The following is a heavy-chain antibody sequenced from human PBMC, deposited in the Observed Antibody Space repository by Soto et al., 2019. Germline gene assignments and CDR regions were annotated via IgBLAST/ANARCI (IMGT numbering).Heavy chain of an antibody. CDR2: IKQDGSEK. D-gene: IGHD3-9*01. CDR3: ARDRRYYDILTGSRGFDY. CDR1: GFTFSSYW. Sequence: EVQLVESGGGLVQPGGSLRLSCAASGFTFSSYWMSWVRQAPGKGLEWVANIKQDGSEKYYVDSVKGRFTISRDNAKNSLYLQMNSLRAEDTAVYYCARDRRYYDILTGSRGFDYWGQGTLVTVSS. V-gene: IGHV3-7*01. J-gene: IGHJ4*02.